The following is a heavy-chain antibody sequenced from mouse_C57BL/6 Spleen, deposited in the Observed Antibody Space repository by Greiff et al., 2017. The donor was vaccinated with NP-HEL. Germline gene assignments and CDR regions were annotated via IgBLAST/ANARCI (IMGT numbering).Heavy chain of an antibody. J-gene: IGHJ4*01. V-gene: IGHV1-52*01. Sequence: QVQLQQSGAELVRPGSSVKLSCKASGYTFTSYWMHWVKQRPIQGLEWIGNIDPSDSETHYNQKFKDKATLTVDKSSSTAYMQLSSLTSEDSAVYYCAKGGIYDYDDYYAMDYWGQGTSVTVSS. CDR1: GYTFTSYW. CDR2: IDPSDSET. CDR3: AKGGIYDYDDYYAMDY. D-gene: IGHD2-4*01.